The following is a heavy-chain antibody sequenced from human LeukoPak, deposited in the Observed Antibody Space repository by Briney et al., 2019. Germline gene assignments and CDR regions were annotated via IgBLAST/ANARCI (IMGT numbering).Heavy chain of an antibody. V-gene: IGHV3-30*04. CDR2: ISYDGSNK. Sequence: GRSLRLPCAASGFTFSSYAMHWVRQAPGKGLEWVAVISYDGSNKYYADSVKGRFTIPRDNSRNTLYLQMNSLRAEDTAVYYCARVVAGHYYYGMDVWGQGTTVTVSS. CDR1: GFTFSSYA. D-gene: IGHD6-19*01. J-gene: IGHJ6*02. CDR3: ARVVAGHYYYGMDV.